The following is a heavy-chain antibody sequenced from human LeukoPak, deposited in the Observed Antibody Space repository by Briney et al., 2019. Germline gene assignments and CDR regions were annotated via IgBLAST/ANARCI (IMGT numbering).Heavy chain of an antibody. CDR3: ARLRFPPLYYFDY. J-gene: IGHJ4*02. D-gene: IGHD2-2*01. CDR1: GGSISSGPYY. Sequence: SQTLSLTCTVSGGSISSGPYYWTWIRQPAGKGLEWIGRIYSSGSTNYNPSLKSRVTISVDTSKNQFSLKLSSVTAADTAVYYCARLRFPPLYYFDYWGQGTLVTVSS. V-gene: IGHV4-61*02. CDR2: IYSSGST.